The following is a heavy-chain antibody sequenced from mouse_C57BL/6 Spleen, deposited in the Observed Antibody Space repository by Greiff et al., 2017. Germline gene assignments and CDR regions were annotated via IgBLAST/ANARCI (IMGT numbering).Heavy chain of an antibody. J-gene: IGHJ1*03. V-gene: IGHV1-64*01. CDR2: IHPNSGST. D-gene: IGHD2-5*01. CDR3: ANSDQSYSNRYFDV. Sequence: VQLQQPGAELVKPGASVKLSCKASGYTFTSYWMHWVKQRPGQGLEWIGMIHPNSGSTNYNEKFKSKATLTVDKSSSTAYMQLSSLTSEDSAVYYCANSDQSYSNRYFDVGGTGTTVTVAT. CDR1: GYTFTSYW.